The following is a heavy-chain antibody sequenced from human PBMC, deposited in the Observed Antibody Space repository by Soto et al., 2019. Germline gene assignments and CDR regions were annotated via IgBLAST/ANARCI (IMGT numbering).Heavy chain of an antibody. Sequence: EVQLVESGGGLVQPGGSLRLSCAASGFTLSSYWMNWVRLPPGKGLEWVANIKQDGSQKNYVDSVKGRFTISRDNAKNSLYLQMSSLRAEDTAVYYCMTSVTTHDYWGQGTLVTVSS. CDR1: GFTLSSYW. J-gene: IGHJ4*02. CDR2: IKQDGSQK. D-gene: IGHD4-17*01. CDR3: MTSVTTHDY. V-gene: IGHV3-7*01.